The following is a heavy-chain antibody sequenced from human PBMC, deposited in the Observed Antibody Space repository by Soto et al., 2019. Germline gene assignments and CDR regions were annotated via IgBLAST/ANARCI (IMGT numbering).Heavy chain of an antibody. CDR3: AINDFWSGYYGMDV. Sequence: TLSITYTISGGSIHSGAYYWSLIRQHPGKGLEWIGYIYYSGSTYYNPSLKSRVTISVDTSKNQFSLKLSSVTAADTAVYYCAINDFWSGYYGMDVWGQGTTVT. CDR2: IYYSGST. V-gene: IGHV4-31*03. D-gene: IGHD3-3*01. CDR1: GGSIHSGAYY. J-gene: IGHJ6*02.